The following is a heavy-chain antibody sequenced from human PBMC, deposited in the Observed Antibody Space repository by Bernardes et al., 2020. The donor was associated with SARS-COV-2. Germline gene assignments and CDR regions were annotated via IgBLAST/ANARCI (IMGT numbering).Heavy chain of an antibody. CDR2: IIPILGIA. CDR3: ASSEYSSGWYDRMDLYGMGV. J-gene: IGHJ6*02. Sequence: VKVSCKASGGTFSSYAISWVRQAPGQGLEWMGRIIPILGIANYAQKFQGRVPITADKSTSTAYMELSSLRSEDTAVYYCASSEYSSGWYDRMDLYGMGVWGQGTTVTVSS. V-gene: IGHV1-69*10. CDR1: GGTFSSYA. D-gene: IGHD6-19*01.